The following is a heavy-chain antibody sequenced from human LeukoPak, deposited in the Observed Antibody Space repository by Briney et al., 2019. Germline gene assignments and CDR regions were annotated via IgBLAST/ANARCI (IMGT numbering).Heavy chain of an antibody. CDR3: AKCSRAWLLPHFDY. CDR2: ISWDGGSR. Sequence: GGTLRLSCAASGFTFSSYEMNWVRHAPGQGMELVSLISWDGGSRYYADSVMDRFTISRVNSKTSKYLQMHSLSTEATALYYCAKCSRAWLLPHFDYWGQGTLVTVSS. CDR1: GFTFSSYE. J-gene: IGHJ4*02. D-gene: IGHD3-22*01. V-gene: IGHV3-43*02.